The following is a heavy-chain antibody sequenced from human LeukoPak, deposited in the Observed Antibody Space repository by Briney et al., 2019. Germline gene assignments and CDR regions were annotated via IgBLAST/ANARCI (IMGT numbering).Heavy chain of an antibody. J-gene: IGHJ4*02. CDR2: IGTAGDT. CDR3: ARMSSGGDYGADYFDY. D-gene: IGHD4-17*01. CDR1: GFTFSSYD. Sequence: PGGSLRLSCAASGFTFSSYDMHWVRQAAGKGLEWVSAIGTAGDTYYPGYVKGRFTISRENAKSSLYLQMNSLRAGDTAVYYCARMSSGGDYGADYFDYWGQGTLHTVSS. V-gene: IGHV3-13*01.